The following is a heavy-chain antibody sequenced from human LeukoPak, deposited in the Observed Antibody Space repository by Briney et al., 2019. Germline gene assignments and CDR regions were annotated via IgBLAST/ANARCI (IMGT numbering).Heavy chain of an antibody. D-gene: IGHD5-18*01. V-gene: IGHV1-46*01. CDR3: ARDRIWDTAMVLGHFDY. J-gene: IGHJ4*02. CDR1: GYTFTSYY. CDR2: INPSGGST. Sequence: ASVKVSCKASGYTFTSYYMHWVRQAPGQGLEWMGIINPSGGSTSYAQKFQGRVTMTRDTSTSTVYMELSSLRSEDTAVHYCARDRIWDTAMVLGHFDYWGQGTLVTVSS.